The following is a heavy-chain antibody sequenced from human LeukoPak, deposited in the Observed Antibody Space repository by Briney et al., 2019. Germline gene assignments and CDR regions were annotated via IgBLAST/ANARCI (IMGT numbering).Heavy chain of an antibody. V-gene: IGHV4-38-2*02. CDR1: GYSISSGYY. CDR2: IYHSGST. D-gene: IGHD3-10*01. Sequence: SETLSLTCTVSGYSISSGYYWGWIRQPPGKGLEWIGSIYHSGSTYYNPSLKSRVTISVDRSKNQFSLKLSSVTAADTAVYYCARDLPRNYYGSGSYHAFDIWGQGTMVTVSS. CDR3: ARDLPRNYYGSGSYHAFDI. J-gene: IGHJ3*02.